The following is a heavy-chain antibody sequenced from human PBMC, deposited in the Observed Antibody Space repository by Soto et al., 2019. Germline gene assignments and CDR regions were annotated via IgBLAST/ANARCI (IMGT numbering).Heavy chain of an antibody. CDR3: ARVPGKYGDYVSYYYYGMDV. Sequence: PSETLSLTCSVSGGSISGYCWSWIRQPPGKGLEWIGYIYYSGSTNYNPSLKSRVPISVDTSKNQFSLKLSSVTAADTAVYYCARVPGKYGDYVSYYYYGMDVWGQGTTVTVSS. V-gene: IGHV4-59*01. CDR1: GGSISGYC. D-gene: IGHD4-17*01. CDR2: IYYSGST. J-gene: IGHJ6*02.